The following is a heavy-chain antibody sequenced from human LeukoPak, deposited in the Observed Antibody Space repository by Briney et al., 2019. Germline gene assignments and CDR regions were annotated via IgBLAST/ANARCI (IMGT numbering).Heavy chain of an antibody. CDR3: ARGEIYFDY. J-gene: IGHJ4*02. D-gene: IGHD3-16*01. Sequence: ASVKVSCKASGYTFTSYRITWVRQAPGQGLEWMGWISAYNGNTNYAQKFQGRVTMTTDSSTGTAYMELRSLRSDDTAMYYCARGEIYFDYWGQGTLVTVSS. V-gene: IGHV1-18*01. CDR2: ISAYNGNT. CDR1: GYTFTSYR.